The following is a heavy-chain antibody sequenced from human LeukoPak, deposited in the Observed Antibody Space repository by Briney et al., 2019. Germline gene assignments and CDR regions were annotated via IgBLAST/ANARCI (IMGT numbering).Heavy chain of an antibody. J-gene: IGHJ4*02. CDR1: EYTFTSYD. CDR3: ARGPYCSSTGCHVDFFDY. V-gene: IGHV1-8*01. D-gene: IGHD2-2*01. CDR2: MNPNSGNT. Sequence: ASVKVSCKASEYTFTSYDINWVRQATGQGLEWMGWMNPNSGNTGYAQKFQGRVTISRNTSISTAYMELSSLRSEGTAVYYCARGPYCSSTGCHVDFFDYWGQGTPVTVSS.